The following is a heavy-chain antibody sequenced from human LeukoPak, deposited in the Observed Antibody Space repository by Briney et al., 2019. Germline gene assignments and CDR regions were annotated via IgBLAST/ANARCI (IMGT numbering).Heavy chain of an antibody. CDR1: EFIFSNFG. V-gene: IGHV3-23*01. Sequence: PGGSLRLSCAASEFIFSNFGMHWVRQAPGKGLEWVSAISGSGGSTYYADSVKGRFTISRDNSKNTLYLQMNSLRAEDTAVYYCAKHSGSYYDAFDIWGQGTMVTVSS. CDR2: ISGSGGST. D-gene: IGHD1-26*01. CDR3: AKHSGSYYDAFDI. J-gene: IGHJ3*02.